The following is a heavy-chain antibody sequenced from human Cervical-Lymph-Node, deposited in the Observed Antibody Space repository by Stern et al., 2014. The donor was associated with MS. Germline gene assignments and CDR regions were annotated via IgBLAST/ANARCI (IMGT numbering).Heavy chain of an antibody. Sequence: QVTLRESGPALVKPTQTLTLTCTLSGVSVSSERVGVAWIRQPPGKALEWLGITYWDDDNRYSPSLKARLTITRDTSKNQVVLRMTNMDTMDTGTYFCANILDFDVEAGVWFDPWGQGTLVTVTS. CDR3: ANILDFDVEAGVWFDP. CDR1: GVSVSSERVG. D-gene: IGHD3-3*02. V-gene: IGHV2-5*02. J-gene: IGHJ5*02. CDR2: TYWDDDN.